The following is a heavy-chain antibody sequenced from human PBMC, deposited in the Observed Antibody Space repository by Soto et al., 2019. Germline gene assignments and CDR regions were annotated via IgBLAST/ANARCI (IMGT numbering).Heavy chain of an antibody. D-gene: IGHD1-26*01. CDR1: GYTFTDYG. CDR3: XXGGYSVVGATVY. Sequence: QVQLVQSGAEVKMPGASVKVSCKASGYTFTDYGINWVRQATGQGLEWMGWMNPKSGDTVYAQKFQGRVSMTRATXXXXXXXXXXXXXXXXXAVYYCXXGGYSVVGATVYWGQGTLVTVSS. J-gene: IGHJ4*02. V-gene: IGHV1-8*01. CDR2: MNPKSGDT.